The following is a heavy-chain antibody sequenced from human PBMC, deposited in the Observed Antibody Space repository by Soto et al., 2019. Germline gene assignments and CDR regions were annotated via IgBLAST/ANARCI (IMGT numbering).Heavy chain of an antibody. J-gene: IGHJ5*02. CDR3: ARLYCSSTSCYKGWFDP. CDR2: IYYSGST. CDR1: GGSISSYY. V-gene: IGHV4-59*01. D-gene: IGHD2-2*02. Sequence: SETLSLTCTVSGGSISSYYWSWIRQPPGKGLEWIGYIYYSGSTNYNPSLKSRVTISVDTSKNQLSLKLSSVTAADTAVYYCARLYCSSTSCYKGWFDPWGQGTLVTVSS.